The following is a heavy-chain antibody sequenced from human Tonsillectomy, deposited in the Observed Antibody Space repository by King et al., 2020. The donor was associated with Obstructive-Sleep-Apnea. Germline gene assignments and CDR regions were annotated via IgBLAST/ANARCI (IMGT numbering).Heavy chain of an antibody. CDR1: GFTVSSDT. V-gene: IGHV3-48*01. CDR2: ISRSSITI. CDR3: ARDRLLWFGEFSDAFDI. J-gene: IGHJ3*02. D-gene: IGHD3-10*01. Sequence: QPVQSGGGLVQPGGSLRLSCAPSGFTVSSDTMNWGRHAPGKGLEWVSYISRSSITIYYSAFVKGRFTISRDNAKNSLYLQMNSLRAEDTAVYYCARDRLLWFGEFSDAFDIWGQGTMVTVSS.